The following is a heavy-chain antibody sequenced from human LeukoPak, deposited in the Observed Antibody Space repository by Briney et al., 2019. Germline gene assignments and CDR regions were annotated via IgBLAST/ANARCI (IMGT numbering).Heavy chain of an antibody. Sequence: GGSLRLSCAASGFTFSKCWMHWVRQAPGKGLVWVSRIYSDGSGTSYADSVKGRFTISRDNAKNTLFLQMNSLRAEDTAVYYCANWGSAFDIWGQGTMVIVSS. CDR1: GFTFSKCW. V-gene: IGHV3-74*01. D-gene: IGHD7-27*01. CDR3: ANWGSAFDI. CDR2: IYSDGSGT. J-gene: IGHJ3*02.